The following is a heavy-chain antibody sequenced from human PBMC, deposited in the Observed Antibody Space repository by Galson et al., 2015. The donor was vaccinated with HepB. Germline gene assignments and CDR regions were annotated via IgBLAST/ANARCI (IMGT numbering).Heavy chain of an antibody. V-gene: IGHV1-46*01. CDR1: GYTFTSYY. J-gene: IGHJ6*02. D-gene: IGHD1-7*01. Sequence: SVKVSCKASGYTFTSYYMHWVRQAPGQGLEWMGIINPSGGSTSYAQKFQGRVAMTRDTSTSTVYMELSSLRSEDTAVYYCARRELRHYYYYGMDVWGQGTTVTVSS. CDR3: ARRELRHYYYYGMDV. CDR2: INPSGGST.